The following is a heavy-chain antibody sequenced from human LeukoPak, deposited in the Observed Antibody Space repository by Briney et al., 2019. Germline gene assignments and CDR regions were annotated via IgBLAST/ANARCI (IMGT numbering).Heavy chain of an antibody. Sequence: SETLPLTCAVYGGSFSGYYWSWIRQPPGKGLEWIGEINHSGSTNYNPSLKSRVTISVDTSKNQFSLKLSSVTAADTAVYYCARARYYYDSSGYGFDYWGQGTLVTVSS. CDR3: ARARYYYDSSGYGFDY. CDR1: GGSFSGYY. V-gene: IGHV4-34*01. D-gene: IGHD3-22*01. CDR2: INHSGST. J-gene: IGHJ4*02.